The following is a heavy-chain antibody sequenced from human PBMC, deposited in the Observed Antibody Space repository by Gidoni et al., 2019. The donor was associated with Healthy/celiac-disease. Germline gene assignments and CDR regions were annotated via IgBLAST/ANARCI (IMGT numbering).Heavy chain of an antibody. J-gene: IGHJ4*02. V-gene: IGHV3-33*01. CDR1: GFTFSSYG. D-gene: IGHD3-3*01. CDR3: ARDLRITIFGVVSLDY. CDR2: IWYDGSNK. Sequence: QVQLVESGGGVVQPGRSLRLSCAASGFTFSSYGMHWVRQAPGKGLEWVAVIWYDGSNKYYADSVKGRFTISRDNSKNTLYLQMNSLRAEDTAVYYCARDLRITIFGVVSLDYWGQGTLVTVSS.